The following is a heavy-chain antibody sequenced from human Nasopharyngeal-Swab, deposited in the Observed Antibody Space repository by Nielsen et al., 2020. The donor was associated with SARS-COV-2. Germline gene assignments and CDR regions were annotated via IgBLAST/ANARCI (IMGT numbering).Heavy chain of an antibody. CDR1: GFIFSSYW. CDR3: ARESIAAAGPGIDV. D-gene: IGHD6-13*01. J-gene: IGHJ6*02. V-gene: IGHV3-74*01. CDR2: IKSDGSST. Sequence: GGSLRLSYAASGFIFSSYWMHWVRQAPGKGLVWVSRIKSDGSSTSYADSVKGRFTISRDNAKNTLFLQMNSLRAEDTAVYYCARESIAAAGPGIDVWGQGTTVTVSS.